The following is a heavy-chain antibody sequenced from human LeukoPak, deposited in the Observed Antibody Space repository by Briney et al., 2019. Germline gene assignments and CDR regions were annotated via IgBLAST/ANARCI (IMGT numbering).Heavy chain of an antibody. CDR3: ARAYSSTSETRLDY. D-gene: IGHD6-19*01. V-gene: IGHV1-2*02. J-gene: IGHJ4*02. CDR2: INPNSGGT. Sequence: ASVKVSCKAAGYTFTTYYMYCVRQAPGQGLEWMGWINPNSGGTNYAQNFQGRVTMTRDTSISTAYMELSRLRSDDTAVYYCARAYSSTSETRLDYWGQGTLVTVSS. CDR1: GYTFTTYY.